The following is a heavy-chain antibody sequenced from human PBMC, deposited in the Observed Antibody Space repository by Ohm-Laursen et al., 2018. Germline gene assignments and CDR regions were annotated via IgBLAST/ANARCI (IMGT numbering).Heavy chain of an antibody. J-gene: IGHJ5*02. Sequence: SLRLSCSASGFTINSNYMNWARQAPGKGLEWVSVIYTGDITSYADSVKGRFTISRDISKNALFLQMNSLRAEDTTVYYCAKGSRSSHYGSGRDNWFDPWGQGTLVTVSS. V-gene: IGHV3-66*01. D-gene: IGHD3-10*01. CDR2: IYTGDIT. CDR1: GFTINSNY. CDR3: AKGSRSSHYGSGRDNWFDP.